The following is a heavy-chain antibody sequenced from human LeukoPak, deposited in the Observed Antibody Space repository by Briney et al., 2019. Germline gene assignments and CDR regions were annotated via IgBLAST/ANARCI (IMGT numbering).Heavy chain of an antibody. V-gene: IGHV1-2*04. D-gene: IGHD4-11*01. CDR3: ARGPPMDDYRGFYYYYGMDV. CDR1: GYTFTGYY. Sequence: ASVKVSCKASGYTFTGYYMHWVRQAPGQGLEWMGWINPNSGGTNYAQKFQGWVTMTRDTSISTAYMELSRLRSDGTAVYYCARGPPMDDYRGFYYYYGMDVWGQGTTVTVSS. J-gene: IGHJ6*02. CDR2: INPNSGGT.